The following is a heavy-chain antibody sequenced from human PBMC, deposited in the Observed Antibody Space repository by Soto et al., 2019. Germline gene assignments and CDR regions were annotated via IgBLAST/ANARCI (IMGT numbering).Heavy chain of an antibody. V-gene: IGHV3-30*18. D-gene: IGHD6-13*01. J-gene: IGHJ4*02. Sequence: QVQLVESGGGVVQPGRSLRLSCAASGFTFSSYGMHWVRQAPGKGLEWVAVISYDGGNKYYADSVRGRFTISRDNSKNTLYLQMNSLRIEDTAVYYCAKYPGEASRSWYADFDYWGQGTLVTVSS. CDR3: AKYPGEASRSWYADFDY. CDR2: ISYDGGNK. CDR1: GFTFSSYG.